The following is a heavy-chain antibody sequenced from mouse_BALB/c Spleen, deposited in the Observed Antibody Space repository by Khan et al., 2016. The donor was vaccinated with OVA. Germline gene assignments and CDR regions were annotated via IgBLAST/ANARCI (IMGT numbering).Heavy chain of an antibody. J-gene: IGHJ3*01. V-gene: IGHV5-6*01. D-gene: IGHD1-1*02. CDR1: GFTFSTYG. CDR3: ARLAYYYNSEGFAY. Sequence: EVKLVESGGDLVKTGGSLKLSCAASGFTFSTYGMSWVRQTPDKKLEWVATISSGGHYTYYIDSVKGRFTISRDNAKNILYLQMTSLGAEDTAMYYCARLAYYYNSEGFAYWGQGTLVTVSA. CDR2: ISSGGHYT.